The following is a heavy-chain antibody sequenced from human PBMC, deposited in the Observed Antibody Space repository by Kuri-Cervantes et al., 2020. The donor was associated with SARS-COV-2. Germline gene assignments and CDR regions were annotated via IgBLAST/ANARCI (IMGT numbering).Heavy chain of an antibody. CDR2: IIPILGTA. CDR3: ARSVSRTIFGVGNWFDP. Sequence: SVKVSCKASGGTFSSYAISWVRQAPGQGLEWMGRIIPILGTANYAQKFQGRVTITADKSTSTAYMELSSLRSEDTAVYYCARSVSRTIFGVGNWFDPWGQGTLVTVSS. V-gene: IGHV1-69*04. D-gene: IGHD3-3*01. J-gene: IGHJ5*02. CDR1: GGTFSSYA.